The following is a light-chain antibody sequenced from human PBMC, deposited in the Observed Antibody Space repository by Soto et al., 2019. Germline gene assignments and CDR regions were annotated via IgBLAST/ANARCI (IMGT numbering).Light chain of an antibody. CDR2: WAS. Sequence: DIVMTQSPDSLAVSLGERATINCKSSQSVLYSSNNKNYLAWYQQKPGQPPKLLIYWASTRESGVPDRFSGSGSGTDFTRTISSLQAEDVAVYYCQQYYRTPPTFGQGTKLEIK. V-gene: IGKV4-1*01. CDR1: QSVLYSSNNKNY. CDR3: QQYYRTPPT. J-gene: IGKJ2*01.